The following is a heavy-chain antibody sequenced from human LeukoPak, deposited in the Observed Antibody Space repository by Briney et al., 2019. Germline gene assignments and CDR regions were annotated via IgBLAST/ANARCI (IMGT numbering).Heavy chain of an antibody. J-gene: IGHJ4*02. D-gene: IGHD6-13*01. Sequence: GGSLRLSCAASGFTFSSYGFHWVRQAPGKGLEWVTFIRYDGSNKYYTDSVKGRFTISKDNSKNMLYLQMTSLRLEDTALFYCAKDLSPAADGTYFDFWGQGTLVTVSS. CDR1: GFTFSSYG. V-gene: IGHV3-30*02. CDR3: AKDLSPAADGTYFDF. CDR2: IRYDGSNK.